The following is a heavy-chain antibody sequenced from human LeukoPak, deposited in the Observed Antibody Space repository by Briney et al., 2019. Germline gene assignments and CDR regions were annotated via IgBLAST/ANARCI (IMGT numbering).Heavy chain of an antibody. J-gene: IGHJ6*02. CDR2: ISACNGNT. Sequence: ASVKVSCKASGYTFTSYGISWVRQAPGQGLEWMGWISACNGNTNYAQKLQGRVTMTTDTSTSTAYMELRSLRSDDTAVYYCARDRGYSYGYYYGMDVWGQGTTVTVSS. CDR3: ARDRGYSYGYYYGMDV. D-gene: IGHD5-18*01. V-gene: IGHV1-18*01. CDR1: GYTFTSYG.